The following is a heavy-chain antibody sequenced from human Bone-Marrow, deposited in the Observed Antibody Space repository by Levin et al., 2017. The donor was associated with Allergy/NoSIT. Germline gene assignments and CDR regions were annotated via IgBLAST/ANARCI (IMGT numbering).Heavy chain of an antibody. CDR2: ISASTTYT. J-gene: IGHJ5*01. Sequence: PGESLKISCAASGFTFSDFYMGWVRQTPGRGLEWISYISASTTYTLYADSVKGRFSISRDNANNALHLQMNSLRIEDTAMYFCARGRAAAAAGSNWLDSWGQGTLVAVSS. D-gene: IGHD6-13*01. CDR3: ARGRAAAAAGSNWLDS. V-gene: IGHV3-11*05. CDR1: GFTFSDFY.